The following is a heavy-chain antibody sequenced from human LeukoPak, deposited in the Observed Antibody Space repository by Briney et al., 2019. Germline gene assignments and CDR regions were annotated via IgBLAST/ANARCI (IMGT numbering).Heavy chain of an antibody. J-gene: IGHJ1*01. CDR1: GYTFSGYY. D-gene: IGHD6-13*01. CDR3: ARGYPLSTTAAGTYFQH. Sequence: ASVKVSFKASGYTFSGYYMHWVRQAPGQGLEWMGWINPNSGGTNYAQKFQGRVTMTRDTSISTAYMELSRLRSDDTAVYYCARGYPLSTTAAGTYFQHWGQGTLVTVSS. V-gene: IGHV1-2*02. CDR2: INPNSGGT.